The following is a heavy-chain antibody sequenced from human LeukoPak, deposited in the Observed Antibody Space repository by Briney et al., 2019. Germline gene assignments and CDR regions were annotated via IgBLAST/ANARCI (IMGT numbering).Heavy chain of an antibody. J-gene: IGHJ4*02. D-gene: IGHD1-26*01. Sequence: KFQGRVTITRDTSASTAYMELSSLGSEDTAVYYCARERRKWELLAFDYWGQGTLVTVSS. CDR3: ARERRKWELLAFDY. V-gene: IGHV1-3*01.